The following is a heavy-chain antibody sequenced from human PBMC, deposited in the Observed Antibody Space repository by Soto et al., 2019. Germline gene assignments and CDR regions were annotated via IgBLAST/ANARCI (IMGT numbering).Heavy chain of an antibody. CDR1: GYTFTCYY. Sequence: ASVKVSCKASGYTFTCYYMHWVRQAPGQGLEWMGWINPNSGGTNYAQKFQGWVTMTRDTSISTAYMELSRLRSDDTAVYYCAYSGGILTGWFDPWAQGTLVTVSS. J-gene: IGHJ5*02. CDR3: AYSGGILTGWFDP. V-gene: IGHV1-2*04. D-gene: IGHD1-26*01. CDR2: INPNSGGT.